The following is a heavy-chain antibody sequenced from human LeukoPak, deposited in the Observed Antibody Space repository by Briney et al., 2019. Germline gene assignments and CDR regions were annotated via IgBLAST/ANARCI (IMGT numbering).Heavy chain of an antibody. J-gene: IGHJ3*02. D-gene: IGHD3-16*01. CDR2: IYHSGST. V-gene: IGHV4-38-2*01. CDR1: GYSISSGYY. CDR3: ARTRGILVAFDI. Sequence: PSETLSLTCAVSGYSISSGYYWGWIRQPPGKGLEWIGSIYHSGSTYYNPFLKSRVTISVDTSKNQFSLKLSSVTAADTAVYYCARTRGILVAFDIWGQGTMVTVSS.